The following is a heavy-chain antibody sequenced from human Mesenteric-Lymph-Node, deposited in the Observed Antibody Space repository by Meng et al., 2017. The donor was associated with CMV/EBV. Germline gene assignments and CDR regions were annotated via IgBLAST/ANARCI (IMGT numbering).Heavy chain of an antibody. D-gene: IGHD3-22*01. CDR2: INYSGST. CDR1: GGSFSGHY. V-gene: IGHV4-34*01. CDR3: ARSQTYYDSSGLDFDY. J-gene: IGHJ4*02. Sequence: GSLRLSCAVYGGSFSGHYWSWIRQPPGKGLEWIGEINYSGSTNYNPSLKSRVTIFVDTSKNQFSLKLSSVTAADTAVYYCARSQTYYDSSGLDFDYWGQGTLVTVSS.